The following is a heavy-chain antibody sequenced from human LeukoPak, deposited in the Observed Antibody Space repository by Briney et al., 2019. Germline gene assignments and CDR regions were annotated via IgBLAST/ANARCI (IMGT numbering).Heavy chain of an antibody. CDR1: GYTFTSYG. D-gene: IGHD1-1*01. CDR2: ISVYNGNT. CDR3: AREGYNWNRGGEWDYYGMDV. J-gene: IGHJ6*02. V-gene: IGHV1-18*01. Sequence: ASVKVSCKASGYTFTSYGISWVRQAPGQGLEWMGWISVYNGNTKYAQKIQGRVTMTTDTSTSTAYMELRSLRSDDTAVYYCAREGYNWNRGGEWDYYGMDVWGQGTTVTVSS.